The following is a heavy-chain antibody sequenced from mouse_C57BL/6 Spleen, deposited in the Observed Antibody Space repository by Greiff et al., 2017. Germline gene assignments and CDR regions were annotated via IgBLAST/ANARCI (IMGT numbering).Heavy chain of an antibody. J-gene: IGHJ4*01. CDR3: TRSGRAMGYAMDY. CDR2: IDPETGGT. Sequence: QVQLQQSGAELVRPGASVTLSCKASGYTFTDYEMHWVKQTPVHGLEWIGAIDPETGGTAYNQKFKGKAILTADKSSSTAYRELRSLTSEDSAVYYCTRSGRAMGYAMDYWGQGTSVTVSS. V-gene: IGHV1-15*01. D-gene: IGHD1-1*02. CDR1: GYTFTDYE.